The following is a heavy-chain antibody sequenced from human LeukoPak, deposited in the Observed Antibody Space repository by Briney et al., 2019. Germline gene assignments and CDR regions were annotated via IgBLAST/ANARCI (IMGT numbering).Heavy chain of an antibody. CDR3: AREGYCSGGICYSTMNWFDP. D-gene: IGHD2-15*01. CDR2: ISAYNGNT. J-gene: IGHJ5*02. Sequence: ASVKVSCKASGYRFTSYGITRVRQAPGQGLEWMGWISAYNGNTNYAQKVQGRVTLTTDTSTSTAYMELRSLRSDDTAVYYCAREGYCSGGICYSTMNWFDPWGQGTLVTVSS. V-gene: IGHV1-18*01. CDR1: GYRFTSYG.